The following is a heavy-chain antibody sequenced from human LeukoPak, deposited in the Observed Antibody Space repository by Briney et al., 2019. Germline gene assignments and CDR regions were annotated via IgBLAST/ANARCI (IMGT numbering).Heavy chain of an antibody. D-gene: IGHD3-3*01. Sequence: PGGSLRLSCAASGFAFSNYVMHWGRQAPGKGLEWVAVISYDGSNIYYADSVKGQFTISRDNSKNTLYLQMNSLRAEDTAVYYCARDFPRITIFGHFDYWGQGTLVTVSS. CDR3: ARDFPRITIFGHFDY. CDR1: GFAFSNYV. J-gene: IGHJ4*02. V-gene: IGHV3-30*01. CDR2: ISYDGSNI.